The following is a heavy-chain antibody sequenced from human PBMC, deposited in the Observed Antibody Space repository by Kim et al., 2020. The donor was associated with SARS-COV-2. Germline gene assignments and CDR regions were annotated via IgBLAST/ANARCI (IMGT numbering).Heavy chain of an antibody. CDR3: ARVHSDYDSSGYPDY. CDR1: GGSFSGYY. Sequence: SETLSLTCAVYGGSFSGYYWSWIRQPPGKGLEWIGEINHSGSTNYNPSLKSRVTISVDTSKNQFSLKLSSVTAADTAVYYCARVHSDYDSSGYPDYWGQGTLVTVSS. V-gene: IGHV4-34*01. D-gene: IGHD3-22*01. CDR2: INHSGST. J-gene: IGHJ4*02.